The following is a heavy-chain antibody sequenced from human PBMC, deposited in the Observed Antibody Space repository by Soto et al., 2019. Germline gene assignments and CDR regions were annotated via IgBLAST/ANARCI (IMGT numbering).Heavy chain of an antibody. CDR2: IYWDDDK. Sequence: QITLKESGPTLMKPTQTLTLTCTFSGFSLSTTRVAAGWIRQPPGKALEWLALIYWDDDKRYSPFLKSRLTITKDTSKNQVVLTMTNMDPVDTATYYCAHSVVAGLGYYFDYWGQGTLVTVSS. CDR3: AHSVVAGLGYYFDY. D-gene: IGHD6-19*01. J-gene: IGHJ4*02. V-gene: IGHV2-5*02. CDR1: GFSLSTTRVA.